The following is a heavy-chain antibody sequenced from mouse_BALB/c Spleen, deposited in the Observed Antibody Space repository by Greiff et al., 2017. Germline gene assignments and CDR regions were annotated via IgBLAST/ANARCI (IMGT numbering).Heavy chain of an antibody. CDR3: ASAPSPYWYFDV. CDR1: GFTFSDYY. J-gene: IGHJ1*01. V-gene: IGHV5-4*02. CDR2: ISDGGSYT. Sequence: EVQLVESGGGLVKPGGSLKLSCAASGFTFSDYYMYWVRQTPEKRLEWVATISDGGSYTYYPDSVKGRFTISRDNAKNNLYLQMSSLKSEDTAMYYCASAPSPYWYFDVWGAGTTVTVSS.